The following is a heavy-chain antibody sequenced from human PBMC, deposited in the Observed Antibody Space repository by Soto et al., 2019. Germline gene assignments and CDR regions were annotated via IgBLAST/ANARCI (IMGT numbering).Heavy chain of an antibody. V-gene: IGHV3-33*01. CDR2: IWYDGSNK. CDR3: ARGPIVANLDY. Sequence: QVQLVESGGGVVQPGRSLRLSCAASGFTFSDYGMHWVRQAPGKGLEYVAVIWYDGSNKYYAESVKGRFTISRDNSKNTLYLQMNSLRVEDTAVYYCARGPIVANLDYWGQGTLVTVSS. J-gene: IGHJ4*02. CDR1: GFTFSDYG. D-gene: IGHD5-12*01.